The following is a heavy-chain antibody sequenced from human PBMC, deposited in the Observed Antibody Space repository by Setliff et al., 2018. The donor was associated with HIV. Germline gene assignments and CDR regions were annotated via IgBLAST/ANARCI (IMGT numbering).Heavy chain of an antibody. J-gene: IGHJ4*02. CDR2: IKTRAENYAT. CDR3: TRPQYFYDIGGSDY. V-gene: IGHV3-73*01. D-gene: IGHD3-22*01. Sequence: GGSLRLSCAASGFTFSGSPIHWVRQASGKGLEWLGRIKTRAENYATAYAASVKGRFTISRDDSMNTAYLQMNSLKIEDTAVYYCTRPQYFYDIGGSDYWGQGTLVTVS. CDR1: GFTFSGSP.